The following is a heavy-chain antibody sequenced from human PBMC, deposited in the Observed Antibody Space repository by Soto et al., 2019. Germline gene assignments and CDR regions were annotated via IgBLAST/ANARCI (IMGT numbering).Heavy chain of an antibody. CDR2: IRTKVNSYAT. J-gene: IGHJ5*02. D-gene: IGHD6-13*01. CDR3: IRGAAGTWGFDP. CDR1: GFTFSGSV. Sequence: VGSLRLSCAASGFTFSGSVMHWVRQASGKGLEWVGRIRTKVNSYATAYAASVKGRFTISRDDSKHTAYLQMTSMDIETTAVYYCIRGAAGTWGFDPWGQGTLVTVSS. V-gene: IGHV3-73*01.